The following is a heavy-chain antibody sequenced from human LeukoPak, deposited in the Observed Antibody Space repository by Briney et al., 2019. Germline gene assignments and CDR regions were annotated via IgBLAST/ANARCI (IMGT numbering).Heavy chain of an antibody. CDR2: ISYDGSNK. Sequence: GRSLRLSCAASGFTFSSYGMHWVRQAPGKGLEWVAVISYDGSNKYYADSVKGRFTISRDNSKNTLYLQMNSLRAEDTAVYYCAKVRSTGATDDFDYWGQGTLVTVSS. CDR3: AKVRSTGATDDFDY. D-gene: IGHD1-26*01. CDR1: GFTFSSYG. V-gene: IGHV3-30*18. J-gene: IGHJ4*02.